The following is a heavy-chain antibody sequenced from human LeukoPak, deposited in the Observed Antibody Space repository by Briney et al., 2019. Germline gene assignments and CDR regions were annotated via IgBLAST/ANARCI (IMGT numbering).Heavy chain of an antibody. CDR3: ARGYCSGGSCYSENWFDP. CDR1: GGSFSGYY. J-gene: IGHJ5*02. V-gene: IGHV4-34*01. CDR2: INHSRST. D-gene: IGHD2-15*01. Sequence: SETLSLTCAVYGGSFSGYYWSWIRQPPGKGLEWIGEINHSRSTNYNPSLKSRVTISVDTSKNQFSLKLSSVTAADTAVYYCARGYCSGGSCYSENWFDPWGQGTLVTVSS.